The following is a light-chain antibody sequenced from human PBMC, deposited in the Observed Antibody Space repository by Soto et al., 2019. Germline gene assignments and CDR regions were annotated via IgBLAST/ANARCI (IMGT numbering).Light chain of an antibody. CDR2: DVS. CDR1: SSDVGVYNY. CDR3: CSYAGSYTFV. Sequence: QSALTQPRSVSGSPGQSVTISCTGTSSDVGVYNYVSWYQQYPGKAPKIMIYDVSKRPSGVPDRFSGSKSDNTASLTISGLQAEDEADYYCCSYAGSYTFVFGIGKKVTVL. J-gene: IGLJ1*01. V-gene: IGLV2-11*01.